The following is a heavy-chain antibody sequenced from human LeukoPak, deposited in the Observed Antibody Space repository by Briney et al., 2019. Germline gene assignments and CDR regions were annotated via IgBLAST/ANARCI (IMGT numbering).Heavy chain of an antibody. D-gene: IGHD2-21*01. CDR1: GLSVSSNF. Sequence: GGSLRLSCAPSGLSVSSNFMSWVRQVPGKGLEWVATLYSYGTTYYADSAKGRFTISRDNSKNTLYLQMNSLRAEDTALYYCARELGEALHYFDYWGRGSLVTVSS. J-gene: IGHJ4*02. CDR2: LYSYGTT. V-gene: IGHV3-53*01. CDR3: ARELGEALHYFDY.